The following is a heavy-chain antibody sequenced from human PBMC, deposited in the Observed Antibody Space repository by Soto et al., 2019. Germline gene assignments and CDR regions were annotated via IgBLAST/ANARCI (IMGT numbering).Heavy chain of an antibody. J-gene: IGHJ6*02. V-gene: IGHV3-15*01. CDR3: TGSAAPYYYYGMDV. CDR2: IKSKTDGGTT. D-gene: IGHD2-15*01. CDR1: GFTFSNAW. Sequence: GGSLRLSCAASGFTFSNAWMSWVRQAPGKGLEWVGRIKSKTDGGTTDYAAPVKGRFTISRDDSKNTLYLQMNSLKTEDTAVYYCTGSAAPYYYYGMDVWGQGTTVTVSS.